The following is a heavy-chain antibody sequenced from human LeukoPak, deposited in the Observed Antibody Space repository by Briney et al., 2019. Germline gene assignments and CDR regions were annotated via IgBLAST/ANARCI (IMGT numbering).Heavy chain of an antibody. D-gene: IGHD3-16*02. V-gene: IGHV1-18*01. J-gene: IGHJ4*02. Sequence: ASVKVSCKASGYTFTSYGISWVRQAPGQELEWMGWISAYNGNTNYARKLQGRVTMTTDTSTSTAYMELRSLRSDDRAVYYCARDGDYDYIWGSYRYRSFDYWGQGTLVTVSS. CDR1: GYTFTSYG. CDR3: ARDGDYDYIWGSYRYRSFDY. CDR2: ISAYNGNT.